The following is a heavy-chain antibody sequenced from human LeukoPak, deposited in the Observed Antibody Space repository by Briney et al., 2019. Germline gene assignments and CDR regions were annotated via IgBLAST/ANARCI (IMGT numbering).Heavy chain of an antibody. J-gene: IGHJ6*02. D-gene: IGHD3-22*01. V-gene: IGHV7-4-1*02. CDR1: GYTFTSYA. Sequence: ASVKVSCKASGYTFTSYAMNWVRQAPGQGLEWMGWINTNTGNPTYAQGFTGRFVFSLDTSVSTAYLQISSLKAEDTAVYCCARDVGSGYPYYYYYGMDVWGQGTTVTVSS. CDR2: INTNTGNP. CDR3: ARDVGSGYPYYYYYGMDV.